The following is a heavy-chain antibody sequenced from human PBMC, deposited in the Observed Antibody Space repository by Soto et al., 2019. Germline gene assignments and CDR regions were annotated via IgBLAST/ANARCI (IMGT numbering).Heavy chain of an antibody. D-gene: IGHD6-19*01. Sequence: QVQLVQSGAEVKKPGASVKVSCKASGYTFTSYGISWVRQAPGQGLEWMGWISAYNGNTNYPQNLQRRVTMTTDTSTSTAYMVLRSLRSDDTAVYFCAREAVAAIAGVHYYYGMDVWGQGTTVTVSS. V-gene: IGHV1-18*01. CDR1: GYTFTSYG. CDR3: AREAVAAIAGVHYYYGMDV. J-gene: IGHJ6*02. CDR2: ISAYNGNT.